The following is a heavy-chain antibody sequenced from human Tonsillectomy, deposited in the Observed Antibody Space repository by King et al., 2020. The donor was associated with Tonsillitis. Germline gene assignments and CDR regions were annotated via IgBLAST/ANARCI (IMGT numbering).Heavy chain of an antibody. V-gene: IGHV4-61*02. CDR3: AREYYKFSFDP. CDR2: IYTSGST. D-gene: IGHD3/OR15-3a*01. CDR1: GASISSGIYY. J-gene: IGHJ5*02. Sequence: HVQLQESGPGLVKPSQTLSLTCTVSGASISSGIYYWSWIRQPTGKGLGWIGRIYTSGSTNDKSSLKSRVTIWVDTSKNQISLRLTSVTAADTAGYYCAREYYKFSFDPWGQGTLVTVSS.